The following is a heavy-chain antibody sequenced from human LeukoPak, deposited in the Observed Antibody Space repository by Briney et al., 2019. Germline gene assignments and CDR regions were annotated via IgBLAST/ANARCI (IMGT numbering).Heavy chain of an antibody. CDR2: ISSSGST. V-gene: IGHV4-61*02. D-gene: IGHD2-2*01. CDR3: TRAEEGCSSTSCYGY. J-gene: IGHJ4*02. CDR1: GGSISSGSYY. Sequence: SQTLSLTCSVSGGSISSGSYYWSWIRQSAGKGLEWIGRISSSGSTNYNPSLMHRVTISVDTSKNQMSLILTSVPAADTAVYYCTRAEEGCSSTSCYGYWGQGTLVPVSS.